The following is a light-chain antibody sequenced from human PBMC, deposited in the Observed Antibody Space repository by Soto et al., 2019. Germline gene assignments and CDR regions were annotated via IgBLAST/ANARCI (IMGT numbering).Light chain of an antibody. J-gene: IGKJ1*01. V-gene: IGKV1-39*01. CDR3: QQSHSIPRT. CDR2: GAS. Sequence: DIQMTQSPPSLSASVGDRVTITCRASQSVSNNLNWFQQKPGKAPRLLIHGASNLQSGVPSRFSGSGSGADFILVISSLQPEDSATYYCQQSHSIPRTFGQGTKVEIK. CDR1: QSVSNN.